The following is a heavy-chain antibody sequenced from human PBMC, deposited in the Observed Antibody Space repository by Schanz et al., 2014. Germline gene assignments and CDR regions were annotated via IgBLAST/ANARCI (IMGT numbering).Heavy chain of an antibody. CDR1: GFTFNNYD. Sequence: EVQLVESGGGLVQPGGSLRLSCAASGFTFNNYDMNWVRQAPGKGLEWVAAVSGGGGSTYYADSVKGRFTISRDNSKNTMYLQMNSLRDEDTAVYYCAKEITVIVVVLDAFDIWGQGTMVTVSS. V-gene: IGHV3-23*04. CDR3: AKEITVIVVVLDAFDI. D-gene: IGHD3-22*01. J-gene: IGHJ3*02. CDR2: VSGGGGST.